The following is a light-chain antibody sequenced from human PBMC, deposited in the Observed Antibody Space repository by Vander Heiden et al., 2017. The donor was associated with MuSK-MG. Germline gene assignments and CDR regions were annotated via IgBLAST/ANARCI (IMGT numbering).Light chain of an antibody. V-gene: IGKV3-11*01. J-gene: IGKJ5*01. CDR1: RSVNTY. CDR2: DAP. CDR3: QQRADWPPHT. Sequence: EIVLTQSPATLSLSPGEWATISCRASRSVNTYLAWYQQRPGQAPRLLIYDAPNRAAGIPARFTGSGSGTDFTLTISNREPEDFAVYYCQQRADWPPHTFGQGTRLEIK.